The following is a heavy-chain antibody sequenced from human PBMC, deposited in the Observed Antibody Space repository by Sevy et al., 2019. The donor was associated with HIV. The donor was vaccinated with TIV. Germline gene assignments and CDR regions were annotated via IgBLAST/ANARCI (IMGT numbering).Heavy chain of an antibody. CDR1: GFIFSGYS. CDR2: ISSSSDII. Sequence: GGSLRLSCAVSGFIFSGYSMNWVRQAPGKGLEWVSYISSSSDIIYYADSVKGRFTISRDTARNSLYLQMNSLRDEDTAVYYCARTIAAAETFDYWGQGALVTDSS. D-gene: IGHD6-25*01. J-gene: IGHJ4*02. V-gene: IGHV3-48*02. CDR3: ARTIAAAETFDY.